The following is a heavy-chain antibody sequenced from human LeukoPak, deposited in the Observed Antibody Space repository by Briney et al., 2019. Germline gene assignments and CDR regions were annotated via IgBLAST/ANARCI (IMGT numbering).Heavy chain of an antibody. J-gene: IGHJ4*02. CDR1: GGSISSYY. Sequence: PSETLSLTCTVSGGSISSYYWSWIRQPPGKGLEWIGYTYYSGSTNYNPSLKSRVTISVDTSKNQFSLKLSSVTAADTAVYYCARGKDSSFDYWGQGTLVTVSS. V-gene: IGHV4-59*01. D-gene: IGHD3-22*01. CDR2: TYYSGST. CDR3: ARGKDSSFDY.